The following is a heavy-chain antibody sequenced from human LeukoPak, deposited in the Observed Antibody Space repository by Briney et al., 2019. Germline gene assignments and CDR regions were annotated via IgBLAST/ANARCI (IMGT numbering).Heavy chain of an antibody. CDR3: AKGPYSSSWFGLDY. CDR2: ISYDGSNK. D-gene: IGHD6-13*01. Sequence: GGSLRLSCAASGFTFSSYGMHWVRQAPGKGLEWVAVISYDGSNKYYADSVKGRFTISRDNSKNTLYLQMNSLGAEDTAVYYCAKGPYSSSWFGLDYWGQGTLVTVSS. V-gene: IGHV3-30*18. CDR1: GFTFSSYG. J-gene: IGHJ4*02.